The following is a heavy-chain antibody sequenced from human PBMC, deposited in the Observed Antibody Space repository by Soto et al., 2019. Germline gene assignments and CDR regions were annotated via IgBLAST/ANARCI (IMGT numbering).Heavy chain of an antibody. CDR2: IIPIFGTA. V-gene: IGHV1-69*01. CDR1: GGTFSSYA. Sequence: QVQLVQSGAEVKKPGSSVKVSCKASGGTFSSYAISWVRQAPGQGLEWMGGIIPIFGTANYAQRFQGRVTITADESTSTAYMELSSLRSEDTAVYYCARVEVTIFGVVITSFDPWGQGTLVTVSS. D-gene: IGHD3-3*01. J-gene: IGHJ5*02. CDR3: ARVEVTIFGVVITSFDP.